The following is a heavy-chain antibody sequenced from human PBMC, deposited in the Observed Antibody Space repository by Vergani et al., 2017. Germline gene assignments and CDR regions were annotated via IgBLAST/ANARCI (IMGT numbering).Heavy chain of an antibody. V-gene: IGHV3-30-3*01. CDR3: ARDRAGPIVVVTAINDAFDI. CDR2: ISYDGSNK. J-gene: IGHJ3*02. Sequence: QVQLVESGGGVVQPGRSLRLSCAASGFTFSSYAMHWVRQAPGKGLEWVAVISYDGSNKYYADSVKGRFTISRDNSKNTLYLQMNSLRAEDTAVYYCARDRAGPIVVVTAINDAFDIWGQGTMVTVSS. D-gene: IGHD2-21*02. CDR1: GFTFSSYA.